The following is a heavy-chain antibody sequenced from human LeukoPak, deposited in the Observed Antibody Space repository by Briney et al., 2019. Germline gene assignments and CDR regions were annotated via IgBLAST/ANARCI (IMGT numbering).Heavy chain of an antibody. J-gene: IGHJ4*02. CDR2: IDSSGIT. CDR1: GGSISSFY. V-gene: IGHV4-59*01. D-gene: IGHD6-19*01. CDR3: ATVASGWYPDY. Sequence: SETLFLTCTFSGGSISSFYYTWIRQPPGKVLEWIGYIDSSGITNYNSSLNSRVTISLDTSRNQFSLKLNSMTAADTAVYYCATVASGWYPDYWGQGALVTVAS.